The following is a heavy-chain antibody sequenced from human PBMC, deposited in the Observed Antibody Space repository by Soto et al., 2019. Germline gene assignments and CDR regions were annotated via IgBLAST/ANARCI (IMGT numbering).Heavy chain of an antibody. CDR1: GYTFTSYG. CDR3: ARVPTSLTFGGVIVTTGIIDY. Sequence: QVQLVQSGAEVKKPGASVKVSCKASGYTFTSYGISWVRQAPGQGLEWMGWISAYNGNTNYAQKLQGRVTMTTDTSTSTAYIELRSLRSDDTAVYYCARVPTSLTFGGVIVTTGIIDYWGQGTLVTVSS. V-gene: IGHV1-18*01. D-gene: IGHD3-16*02. J-gene: IGHJ4*02. CDR2: ISAYNGNT.